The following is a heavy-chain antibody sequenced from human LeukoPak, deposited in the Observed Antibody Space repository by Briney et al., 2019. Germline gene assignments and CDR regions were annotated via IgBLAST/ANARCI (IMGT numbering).Heavy chain of an antibody. CDR2: IYYSGST. V-gene: IGHV4-39*07. CDR1: GGSISSSSYY. CDR3: ARLGPRYSSGIVVVPAAVPGGP. J-gene: IGHJ4*02. Sequence: PSETLSLTCTVSGGSISSSSYYWGWIRQPPGKGLEWIGSIYYSGSTYYNPSLKSRVTISVDTSKNQFSLKLSSVTAADTAVYYCARLGPRYSSGIVVVPAAVPGGPWGQGTLVTVSS. D-gene: IGHD2-2*01.